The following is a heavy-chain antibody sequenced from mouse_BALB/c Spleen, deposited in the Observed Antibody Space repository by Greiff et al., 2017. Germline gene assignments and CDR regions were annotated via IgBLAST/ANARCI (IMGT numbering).Heavy chain of an antibody. CDR1: GYTFSSYW. Sequence: VQLQQSGAELMKPGASVKISCKATGYTFSSYWIEWVKQRPGHGLEWIGEILPGSGSTNYNEKFKGKATFTADTSSNTAYMQLSSLTSEDSAVYYCARTLTTAYAMDYWGQGTSVTVSS. D-gene: IGHD1-2*01. V-gene: IGHV1-9*01. CDR2: ILPGSGST. CDR3: ARTLTTAYAMDY. J-gene: IGHJ4*01.